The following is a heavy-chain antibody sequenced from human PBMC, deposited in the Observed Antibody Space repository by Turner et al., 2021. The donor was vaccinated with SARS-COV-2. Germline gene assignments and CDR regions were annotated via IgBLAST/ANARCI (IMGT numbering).Heavy chain of an antibody. CDR2: VDPEDGET. CDR3: ATGYQLRVNWFDP. CDR1: GYTLTELS. J-gene: IGHJ5*02. D-gene: IGHD2-2*01. Sequence: QLHLVQAGAEGKKPGASVKVSCKISGYTLTELSMYWVRQAPGKGLEWMGGVDPEDGETIYEQNFQGRVTMTEDTSTDTAYMELSSLRSEDTAVYFCATGYQLRVNWFDPWGQGTLVTVSS. V-gene: IGHV1-24*01.